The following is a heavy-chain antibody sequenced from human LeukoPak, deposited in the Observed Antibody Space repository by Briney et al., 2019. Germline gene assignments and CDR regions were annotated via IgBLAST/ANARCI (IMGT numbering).Heavy chain of an antibody. J-gene: IGHJ4*02. D-gene: IGHD2-15*01. CDR1: GYTFTGYY. CDR2: INPHSGGT. V-gene: IGHV1-2*02. CDR3: ARGYCSGGSCLDY. Sequence: ASVKVSCKASGYTFTGYYMHWVRLAPGLGLEWMGWINPHSGGTKYAQKFQDRVTMTRDTPISTAYMEVSRLRSDDTAVYYCARGYCSGGSCLDYWGQGTLVTVSS.